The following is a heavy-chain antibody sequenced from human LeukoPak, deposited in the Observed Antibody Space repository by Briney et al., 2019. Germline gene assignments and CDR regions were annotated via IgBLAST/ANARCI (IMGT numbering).Heavy chain of an antibody. D-gene: IGHD5-12*01. CDR1: GGSISSGGYY. V-gene: IGHV4-31*03. J-gene: IGHJ3*02. CDR3: ARADVDSFDAFDI. CDR2: IYYSGST. Sequence: PSETLSLTCTVSGGSISSGGYYWSWIRQHPGKGLEWIGYIYYSGSTYYNPSLKSRVTMSVDTSKNQFSLKLSSVTAADTAVYYCARADVDSFDAFDIWGQGTMVTVSS.